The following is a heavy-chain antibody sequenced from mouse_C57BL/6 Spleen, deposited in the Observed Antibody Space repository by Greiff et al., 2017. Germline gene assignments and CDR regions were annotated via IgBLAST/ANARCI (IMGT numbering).Heavy chain of an antibody. CDR3: ARAYYSNLYAMDY. V-gene: IGHV3-1*01. J-gene: IGHJ4*01. CDR2: ISYSGST. CDR1: GYSITSGYD. D-gene: IGHD2-5*01. Sequence: VQLQQSGPGMVQPSQSLSLTCTVTGYSITSGYDWHWIRHFPGNKLEWMGYISYSGSTNYNPSLKSRISITHDTSKNHFFLKLNSVTTEDTATYYCARAYYSNLYAMDYWGQGTSVTVSS.